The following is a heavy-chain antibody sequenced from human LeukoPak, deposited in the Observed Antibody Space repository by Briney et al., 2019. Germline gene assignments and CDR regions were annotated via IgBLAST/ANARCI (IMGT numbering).Heavy chain of an antibody. J-gene: IGHJ6*03. Sequence: GGSLRLSCAASGFTFSSYAMHWVRQAPGKGLEWVAVISYDGSNKYYADSVKGRFTISRDNSKNTLYLQMNSLRAEDTAVYYCARVQLWPQRTYYYYYYYMDVWGKGTTVTVSS. CDR1: GFTFSSYA. D-gene: IGHD3-10*01. CDR2: ISYDGSNK. CDR3: ARVQLWPQRTYYYYYYYMDV. V-gene: IGHV3-30*01.